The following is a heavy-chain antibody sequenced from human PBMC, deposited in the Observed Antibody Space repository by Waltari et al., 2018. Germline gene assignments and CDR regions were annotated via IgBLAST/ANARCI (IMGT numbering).Heavy chain of an antibody. Sequence: EVQLLESGGGLVQPGGSLRLSCAASGLTFSTYALSWVPQAPGKGLEWVTAISGGGGSTDYADSVKGRFTISRYNSKNTLYLQMNSLRAEDTAVYYCAKDLGEPGQGGSEHWGQGTLVTVSS. J-gene: IGHJ1*01. CDR2: ISGGGGST. V-gene: IGHV3-23*01. D-gene: IGHD1-26*01. CDR1: GLTFSTYA. CDR3: AKDLGEPGQGGSEH.